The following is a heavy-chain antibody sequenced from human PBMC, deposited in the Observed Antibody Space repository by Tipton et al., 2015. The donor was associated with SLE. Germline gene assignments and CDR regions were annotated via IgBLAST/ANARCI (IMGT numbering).Heavy chain of an antibody. CDR3: ARGNSHHYGMDV. J-gene: IGHJ6*02. CDR2: IYYSGST. Sequence: TLSLTCTVSDGSISSGSYYWSWIRQPPGKGLEWIGYIYYSGSTNYNPSLKSRVTISVDTSKNQFSLKLSSVTAADTAVYYCARGNSHHYGMDVWGQGTTVTVSS. D-gene: IGHD4-23*01. CDR1: DGSISSGSYY. V-gene: IGHV4-61*01.